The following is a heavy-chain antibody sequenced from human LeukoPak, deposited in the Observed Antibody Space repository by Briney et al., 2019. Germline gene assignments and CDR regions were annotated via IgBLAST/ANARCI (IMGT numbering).Heavy chain of an antibody. D-gene: IGHD3-16*02. J-gene: IGHJ4*02. Sequence: ASVKVSCKASGYTFTSYGISWVRQAPGQGLEWMGWISAYNGNTNYAQKLQGRVTMTTDTSTSTAYMGLRSLRSDDTAVYYCARVYEYYDYVWGSYRQADYWGQGTLVTVSS. V-gene: IGHV1-18*01. CDR2: ISAYNGNT. CDR1: GYTFTSYG. CDR3: ARVYEYYDYVWGSYRQADY.